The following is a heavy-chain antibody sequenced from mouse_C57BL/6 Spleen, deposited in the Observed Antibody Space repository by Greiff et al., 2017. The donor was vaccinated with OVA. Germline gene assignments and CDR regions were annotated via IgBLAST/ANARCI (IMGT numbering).Heavy chain of an antibody. Sequence: DVMLVESGEGLVKPGGSLKLSCAASGFTFSSYAMSWVRQTPEKRLEWVAYISSGGDYIYYADTVKGRFTISRDNARNTLYLQMSSLKSEDTAMYYCTRDKGYGNSWYFDVWGTGTTVTVSS. CDR1: GFTFSSYA. V-gene: IGHV5-9-1*02. J-gene: IGHJ1*03. D-gene: IGHD2-1*01. CDR3: TRDKGYGNSWYFDV. CDR2: ISSGGDYI.